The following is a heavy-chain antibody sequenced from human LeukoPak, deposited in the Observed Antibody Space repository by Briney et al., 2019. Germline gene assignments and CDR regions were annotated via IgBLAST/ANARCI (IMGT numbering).Heavy chain of an antibody. D-gene: IGHD3-22*01. V-gene: IGHV4-39*01. J-gene: IGHJ5*02. CDR2: IYYSGGT. CDR1: GGSISSTDFY. Sequence: KPSETLSLTCTVSGGSISSTDFYWGWIRQPPGKGLEWIGSIYYSGGTSYNPSLKSRVTVSVDKSKNQFSLKLSSVTAADTAVYYCASELASGYYLSNWFDPWGQGTLVTVSS. CDR3: ASELASGYYLSNWFDP.